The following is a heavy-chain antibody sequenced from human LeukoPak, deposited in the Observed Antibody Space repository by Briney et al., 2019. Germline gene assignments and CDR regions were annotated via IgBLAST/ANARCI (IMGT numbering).Heavy chain of an antibody. CDR3: ARDLQQRSITVTTTNWFDP. J-gene: IGHJ5*02. V-gene: IGHV1-2*02. CDR2: INPNSGGT. CDR1: GYTFTGYY. D-gene: IGHD4-17*01. Sequence: ASVKVSCEASGYTFTGYYMHWVRQAPGQGLEWMGWINPNSGGTNYAQKFQGRVTMTRDTSISTAYMELSRLRSDDTAVYYCARDLQQRSITVTTTNWFDPWGQGTLVTVSS.